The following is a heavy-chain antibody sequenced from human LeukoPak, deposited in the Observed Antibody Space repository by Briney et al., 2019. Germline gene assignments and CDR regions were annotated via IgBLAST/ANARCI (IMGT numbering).Heavy chain of an antibody. Sequence: ASVKVSCKASGGTFSSYAISWVRQAPGQGLEWMGRIIPIFGIANYAQEFQGRVTITADKSTSTAYMELSSLRSEDTAVYYCAGLLTTGNWFYYYGMDVWGQGTTVTVSS. D-gene: IGHD3-16*01. V-gene: IGHV1-69*04. J-gene: IGHJ6*02. CDR1: GGTFSSYA. CDR3: AGLLTTGNWFYYYGMDV. CDR2: IIPIFGIA.